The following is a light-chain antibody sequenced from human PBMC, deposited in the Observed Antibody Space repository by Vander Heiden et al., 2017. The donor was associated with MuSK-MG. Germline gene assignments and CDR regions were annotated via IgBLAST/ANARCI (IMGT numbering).Light chain of an antibody. CDR3: QQSDSTLFT. Sequence: DIQMTQSPSSLSASVGDRVTITCRASQSIRRYLNWYQQKPGQPPKVLISATSSLQGGVPSRFSGSGSGTDFTLTISNLQPEDFATYYCQQSDSTLFTFGPGTKVDMK. J-gene: IGKJ3*01. CDR2: ATS. CDR1: QSIRRY. V-gene: IGKV1-39*01.